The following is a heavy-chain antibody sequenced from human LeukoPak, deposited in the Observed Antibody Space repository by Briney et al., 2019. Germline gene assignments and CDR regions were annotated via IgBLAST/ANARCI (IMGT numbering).Heavy chain of an antibody. CDR2: VHPNSGDT. CDR1: GYPFTTYE. J-gene: IGHJ5*02. Sequence: GASVKVSCKTSGYPFTTYEINWLRQATGQGLEWMGWVHPNSGDTDYAQKFQGRVTMTRSTSINTAYMELSSLTSDDTAVYYCARGPRFDPWGQGTLVTVSS. CDR3: ARGPRFDP. V-gene: IGHV1-8*01.